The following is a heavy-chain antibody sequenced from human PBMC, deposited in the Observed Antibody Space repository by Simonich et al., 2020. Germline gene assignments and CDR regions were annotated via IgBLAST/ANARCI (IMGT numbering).Heavy chain of an antibody. CDR3: AREAGDLWYFDL. D-gene: IGHD7-27*01. Sequence: EVQLVESGGGLVQPGGSLRLSCAASGFTFSSYWMHWVRQAPGKGLWWVSRIKSDGSSTSYAYSVKGRFTISRDNAKNTLYLQMNSLRAEDTAVYYCAREAGDLWYFDLWGRGTLVTVSS. J-gene: IGHJ2*01. CDR1: GFTFSSYW. CDR2: IKSDGSST. V-gene: IGHV3-74*01.